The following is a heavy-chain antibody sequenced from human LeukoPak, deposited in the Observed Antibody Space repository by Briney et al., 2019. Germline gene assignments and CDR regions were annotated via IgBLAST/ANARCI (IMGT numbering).Heavy chain of an antibody. CDR1: GGSFSGYY. J-gene: IGHJ6*02. D-gene: IGHD2/OR15-2a*01. CDR3: ARGPTFPYYGMDV. V-gene: IGHV4-34*01. CDR2: INHSGST. Sequence: SETLSLTCTVSGGSFSGYYWSWIRQPPGKGLEWIGEINHSGSTNYNPSLKSRVTISVDTSKNQFSLKLSSVTAADTAVYYCARGPTFPYYGMDVWGQGTTVTVSS.